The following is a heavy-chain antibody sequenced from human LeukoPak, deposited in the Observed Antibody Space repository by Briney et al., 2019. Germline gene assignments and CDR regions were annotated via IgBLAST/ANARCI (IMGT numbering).Heavy chain of an antibody. J-gene: IGHJ3*02. CDR2: ISGRGGGT. CDR1: GFTVSSYA. D-gene: IGHD3-3*01. CDR3: AKTVFAVGQSAFDI. V-gene: IGHV3-23*01. Sequence: GGSLRLFCAASGFTVSSYAMSWVRQARGEGLEWVSAISGRGGGTYYADSVRGRVTISRDNSKNTLCLQMRTLRAENTAVYNCAKTVFAVGQSAFDIWGQGTMVTVSS.